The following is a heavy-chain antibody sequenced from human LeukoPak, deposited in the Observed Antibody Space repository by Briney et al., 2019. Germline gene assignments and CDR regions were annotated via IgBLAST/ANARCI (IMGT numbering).Heavy chain of an antibody. D-gene: IGHD4-17*01. Sequence: GGSLRLSCAASGFTFTIYAMSWVRQAPGKGLELVSAISGSGGGTYYADSVKGRFTISRDNSKNTLYLQMSSLRAEDTAIYYCAKDGGYGDYFDYWGQGTLVTVSS. CDR3: AKDGGYGDYFDY. CDR2: ISGSGGGT. CDR1: GFTFTIYA. J-gene: IGHJ4*02. V-gene: IGHV3-23*01.